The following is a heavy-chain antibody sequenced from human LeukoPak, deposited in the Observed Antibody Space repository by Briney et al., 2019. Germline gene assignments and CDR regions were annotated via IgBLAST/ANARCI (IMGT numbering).Heavy chain of an antibody. D-gene: IGHD1-1*01. V-gene: IGHV5-51*01. Sequence: GESLKISCKGSGYSFTGYWIGWVRQMPGKGLEWMGMIYPADSDSRYSPSFQGQVTISADKSINIAYLQWSSLKASDTAMYCCARHTGSTGAFDIWGQGTMVTVSS. CDR3: ARHTGSTGAFDI. CDR1: GYSFTGYW. CDR2: IYPADSDS. J-gene: IGHJ3*02.